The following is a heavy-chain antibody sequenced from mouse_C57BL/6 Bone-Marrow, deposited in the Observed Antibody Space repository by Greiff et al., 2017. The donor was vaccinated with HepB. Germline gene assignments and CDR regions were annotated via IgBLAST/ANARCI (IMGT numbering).Heavy chain of an antibody. CDR2: ISDGGSYT. Sequence: EVQRVESGGGLVKPGGSLKLSCAASGFTFSSYAMSWVRQTPEKRLEWVATISDGGSYTDYPDNVKGRFTISRDNAKNNLYLQMSHLKSEDTAMYYCARVKNSLYAMDYWGQGTSVTVSS. CDR3: ARVKNSLYAMDY. CDR1: GFTFSSYA. J-gene: IGHJ4*01. V-gene: IGHV5-4*01.